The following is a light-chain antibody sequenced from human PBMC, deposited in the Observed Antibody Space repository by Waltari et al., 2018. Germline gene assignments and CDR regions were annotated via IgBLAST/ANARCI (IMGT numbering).Light chain of an antibody. Sequence: AIRMTPSPSSLSASTGDRVTLTCRASQSVSTYLALYQQKPGKAPKLLIYAASTLQRGVPLRFSGSGSGTDFTLSISCLQSEDFATYYCQQYYDYQRSFGQGTKVEIK. CDR2: AAS. J-gene: IGKJ1*01. V-gene: IGKV1-8*01. CDR3: QQYYDYQRS. CDR1: QSVSTY.